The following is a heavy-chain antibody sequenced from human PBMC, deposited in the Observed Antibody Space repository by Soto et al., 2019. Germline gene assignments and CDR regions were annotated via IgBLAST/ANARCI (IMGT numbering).Heavy chain of an antibody. V-gene: IGHV3-23*01. CDR3: AKDGPRANYYYYGMDV. CDR1: GFTFSSYA. J-gene: IGHJ6*02. CDR2: ISGSGGST. Sequence: QSGGSLRLSCAASGFTFSSYAMSWVRQAPGKGPEWVSAISGSGGSTYYADSVKGRFTISRDNSKNTLYLQMNSLRAEDTAVYYCAKDGPRANYYYYGMDVWGQGTTVTVSS.